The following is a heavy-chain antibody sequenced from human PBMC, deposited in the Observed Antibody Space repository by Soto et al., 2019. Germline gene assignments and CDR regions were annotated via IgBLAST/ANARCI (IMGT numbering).Heavy chain of an antibody. V-gene: IGHV1-18*01. J-gene: IGHJ4*02. CDR1: GYTFTSYG. CDR3: GRDDHGDYSSDY. Sequence: QVQLVQSGAEVKKPGASVKVSCKASGYTFTSYGISWVRQAPGQGLEWMGWISAYNGNTNYAQKLQGRVTMTTDTSTSTANRERRSLRSDDTAVYYWGRDDHGDYSSDYWGQGTLVTVSS. CDR2: ISAYNGNT. D-gene: IGHD2-21*02.